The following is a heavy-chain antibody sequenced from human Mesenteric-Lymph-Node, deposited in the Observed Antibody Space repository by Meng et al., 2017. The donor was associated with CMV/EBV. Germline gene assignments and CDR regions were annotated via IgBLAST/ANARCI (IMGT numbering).Heavy chain of an antibody. J-gene: IGHJ5*02. D-gene: IGHD6-13*01. V-gene: IGHV3-23*01. CDR1: FPFSSYA. CDR3: AIDRSSSWYGATNWFDP. CDR2: ISGNAGST. Sequence: FPFSSYAMSWVRQAPGKGLEWVSGISGNAGSTYYADSVKGRFTISRDNSKNTLYLRMNSPRAEDTAVYYCAIDRSSSWYGATNWFDPWGQGTLVTVSS.